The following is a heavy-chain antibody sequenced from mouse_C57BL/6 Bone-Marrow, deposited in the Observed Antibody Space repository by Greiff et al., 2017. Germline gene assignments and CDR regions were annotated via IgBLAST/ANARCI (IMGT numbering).Heavy chain of an antibody. D-gene: IGHD6-1*01. CDR1: GFTFSDYG. V-gene: IGHV5-17*01. CDR2: ISSGSSTI. Sequence: EVHLVESGGGLVKPGGSLKLSCAASGFTFSDYGMHWVRQAPEKGLEWVAYISSGSSTIYYADTVKGRFTISRDNAKNTLSLQMTSLRSEDTAMYYCARPLYFDVWGTGTTVTVSS. J-gene: IGHJ1*03. CDR3: ARPLYFDV.